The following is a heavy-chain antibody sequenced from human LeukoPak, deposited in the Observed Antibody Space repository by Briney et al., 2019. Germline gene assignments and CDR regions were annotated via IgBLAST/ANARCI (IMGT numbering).Heavy chain of an antibody. D-gene: IGHD5-18*01. CDR2: IKHDGSDK. CDR1: GFSFSNYW. V-gene: IGHV3-7*03. J-gene: IGHJ4*02. CDR3: AREGGGYSYGCDY. Sequence: GGSLRLSCAVSGFSFSNYWMSWVRQAPGKGLEWVANIKHDGSDKYYVDSVKGRFTISRDNAKNSLYLQMNSLRAEDTAVYYCAREGGGYSYGCDYWGQGTLVTVSS.